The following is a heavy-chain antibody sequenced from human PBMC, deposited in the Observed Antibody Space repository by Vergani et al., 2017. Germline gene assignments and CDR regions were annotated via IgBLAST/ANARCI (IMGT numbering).Heavy chain of an antibody. J-gene: IGHJ4*02. V-gene: IGHV4-39*07. CDR1: GGSISSSSYY. Sequence: QLQLQESGPGLVKPSETLSLTCTVSGGSISSSSYYWGWIRQPPGKGLEWIGSIYYSGSTYYNPSLKSRVTISVDTSKNQFSLKLSSVTAADTAVYYCAREEEGTVTTRDYFDYWGQGTLVTVSS. CDR3: AREEEGTVTTRDYFDY. D-gene: IGHD4-17*01. CDR2: IYYSGST.